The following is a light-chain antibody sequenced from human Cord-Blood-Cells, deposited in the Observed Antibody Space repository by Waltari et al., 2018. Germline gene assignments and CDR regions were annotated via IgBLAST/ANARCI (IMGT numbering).Light chain of an antibody. CDR1: TSDGGGYKC. CDR3: SSYTSSSTWV. Sequence: AQTQPPPVSGSLGKPSHIPCPTTTSDGGGYKCVSWNQQHPGKAPKLMMYDVSNRPSGVSTRFSGSKSGNTASLTISGLQAEDEADYCCSSYTSSSTWVFGGGTKLTVL. CDR2: DVS. V-gene: IGLV2-14*01. J-gene: IGLJ3*02.